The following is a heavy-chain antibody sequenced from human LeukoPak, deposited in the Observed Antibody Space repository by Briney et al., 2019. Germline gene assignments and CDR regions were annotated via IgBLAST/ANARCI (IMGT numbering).Heavy chain of an antibody. CDR1: GYTFTNYY. CDR3: AKGDYSNYAEYFQH. D-gene: IGHD4-11*01. V-gene: IGHV1-46*01. CDR2: INPSGGST. J-gene: IGHJ1*01. Sequence: ASVKVSCKASGYTFTNYYVHWVRQAPGQGLEWMGIINPSGGSTTYAQNFQGRVTMTTDTSTSTAYMELRSLRSDDTAVYYCAKGDYSNYAEYFQHWGQGTLVTVSS.